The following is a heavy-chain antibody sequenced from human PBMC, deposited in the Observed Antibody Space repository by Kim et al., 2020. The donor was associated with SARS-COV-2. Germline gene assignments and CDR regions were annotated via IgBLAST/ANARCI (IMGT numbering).Heavy chain of an antibody. V-gene: IGHV4-39*07. Sequence: SETLSLTCTVSGGSISSSSYYWGWIRQPPGKGLEWIGSIYYSGSTYYNPSLKSRVTISVDTSKNQFSLKLSSVTAADTAVYYCARDSTYYDFWSGYYRLGYYYYGMDVWGQGTTVTVSS. CDR1: GGSISSSSYY. CDR3: ARDSTYYDFWSGYYRLGYYYYGMDV. CDR2: IYYSGST. J-gene: IGHJ6*02. D-gene: IGHD3-3*01.